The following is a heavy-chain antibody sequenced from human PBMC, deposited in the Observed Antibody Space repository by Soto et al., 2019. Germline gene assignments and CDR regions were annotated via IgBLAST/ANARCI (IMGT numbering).Heavy chain of an antibody. CDR1: GYPVTAYY. D-gene: IGHD3-3*01. V-gene: IGHV1-2*02. Sequence: QLHLVQSGAVVKKPGASVTVSCSASGYPVTAYYMHWVRQAPGRGLEWMGGINPATGAAKYTQTFQGRVTMDRDTSTSTGFRELRGLTSEDTAVFYCARGGGVGVAGSAAFDMWGQGTLVTVSS. CDR2: INPATGAA. J-gene: IGHJ3*02. CDR3: ARGGGVGVAGSAAFDM.